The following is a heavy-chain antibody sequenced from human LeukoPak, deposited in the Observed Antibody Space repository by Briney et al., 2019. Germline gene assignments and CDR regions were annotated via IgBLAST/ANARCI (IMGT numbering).Heavy chain of an antibody. V-gene: IGHV4-39*01. J-gene: IGHJ4*02. D-gene: IGHD3-22*01. CDR2: IYYSGST. Sequence: SETLSLTCTVSGGSISSSSYYWGWIRQPPGKGLEWIGSIYYSGSTYYNPSLKSRVTISVDTSKNQFSLKLSSVTAADTAVYYCARRLRSGYYTVSFDYWGQGTLVTVSS. CDR3: ARRLRSGYYTVSFDY. CDR1: GGSISSSSYY.